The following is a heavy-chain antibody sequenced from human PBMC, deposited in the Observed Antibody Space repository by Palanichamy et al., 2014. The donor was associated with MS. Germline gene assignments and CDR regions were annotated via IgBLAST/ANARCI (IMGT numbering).Heavy chain of an antibody. D-gene: IGHD2-21*02. CDR2: IYTSGTT. CDR1: GGSVSSGDYY. J-gene: IGHJ4*02. Sequence: QVQLRESGPGLVKPSQTLSLTCAVSGGSVSSGDYYWSWIRQPAGKGLEWIGRIYTSGTTNYNPSLKSRVTISVDTSKKQFSLKLSSVTAADTAMYYCAREWGGGDRFDYWGQGTLVTVSS. V-gene: IGHV4-61*02. CDR3: AREWGGGDRFDY.